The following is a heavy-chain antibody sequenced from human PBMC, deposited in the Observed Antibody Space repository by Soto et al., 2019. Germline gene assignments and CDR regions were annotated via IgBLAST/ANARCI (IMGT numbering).Heavy chain of an antibody. Sequence: QVQLVQSGAEVKKPGSSVKVSCKASGGTFSSYAISWVRQAPGQGLEWMGGIIPIFGTANYAQKFQGRVTITADESTSTAYMELSSQRSEDTAVYYCARERRSFMITFGGGGFDYWGQGTLVTVSS. D-gene: IGHD3-16*01. CDR1: GGTFSSYA. V-gene: IGHV1-69*12. J-gene: IGHJ4*02. CDR3: ARERRSFMITFGGGGFDY. CDR2: IIPIFGTA.